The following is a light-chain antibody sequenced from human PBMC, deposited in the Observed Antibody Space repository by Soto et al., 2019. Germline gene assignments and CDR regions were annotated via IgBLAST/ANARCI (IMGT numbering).Light chain of an antibody. V-gene: IGKV1-33*01. Sequence: DIQMTQSPSSLSASVGDRVAITCRASQDISNFLNWYQPTPGKAPKLLTYDASDLETGVPSRFSGSGSGTDFTFTISNVQPEDTATYYCQQYDSLPFTFGPGTKVDIK. CDR1: QDISNF. J-gene: IGKJ3*01. CDR3: QQYDSLPFT. CDR2: DAS.